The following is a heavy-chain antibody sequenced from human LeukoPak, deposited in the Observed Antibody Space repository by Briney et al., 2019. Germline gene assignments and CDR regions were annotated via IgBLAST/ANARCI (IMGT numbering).Heavy chain of an antibody. Sequence: PSETLSLTCTVSGDSIGGSNYYWAWIRQSPGKGLEWIGSVFYSGNTYYNPSLKSRVTISVDTSKNQFSLILYSVTAADTATYYCARRGITYSSSFFAYWGQGTLVTVSS. J-gene: IGHJ4*02. CDR1: GDSIGGSNYY. V-gene: IGHV4-39*01. CDR2: VFYSGNT. D-gene: IGHD6-13*01. CDR3: ARRGITYSSSFFAY.